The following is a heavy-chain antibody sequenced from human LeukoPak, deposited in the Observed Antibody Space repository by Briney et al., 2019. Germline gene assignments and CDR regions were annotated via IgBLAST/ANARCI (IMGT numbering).Heavy chain of an antibody. V-gene: IGHV3-48*01. CDR3: ATDNWYTFDI. Sequence: GGSLRLSCAASGFTFSSYSMNWVRQAPGKGLEWVSYISSSSSTIYYVDSVKGRFTISRDNAKSSLYLQMNSLRAEDTAVYYCATDNWYTFDIWGQGTMVTVSS. CDR2: ISSSSSTI. J-gene: IGHJ3*02. CDR1: GFTFSSYS. D-gene: IGHD2-2*02.